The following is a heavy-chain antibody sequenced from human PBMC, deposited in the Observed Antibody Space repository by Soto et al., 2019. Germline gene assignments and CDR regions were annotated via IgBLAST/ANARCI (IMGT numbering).Heavy chain of an antibody. D-gene: IGHD6-19*01. J-gene: IGHJ4*02. V-gene: IGHV2-5*02. CDR2: IYWDDDK. CDR1: GFSLNTGGVG. CDR3: ARRRGGFGGGWTTPYFDY. Sequence: QITLKESGPTVVKPTQTLTLTCSLSGFSLNTGGVGVGWIRQPPGKALEWLAVIYWDDDKSWNPSLRDRLTINRYAYHDQVVLTVTNMDPVDTGTYYCARRRGGFGGGWTTPYFDYWGQGTLVTVSS.